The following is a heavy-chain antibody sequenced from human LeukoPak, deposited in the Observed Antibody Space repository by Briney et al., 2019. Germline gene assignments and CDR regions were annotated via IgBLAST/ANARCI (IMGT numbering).Heavy chain of an antibody. D-gene: IGHD3-10*02. CDR3: ARDRYYVPDY. J-gene: IGHJ4*02. CDR1: GGSFSGYY. CDR2: INHSGST. V-gene: IGHV4-34*01. Sequence: SETLSLTCAVYGGSFSGYYWSWIRQPPGKGLEWIGEINHSGSTNYNPSLKSRVTISVDTSKNQFSLKLSSVTAADTAVYYCARDRYYVPDYWGQGTLVTVSS.